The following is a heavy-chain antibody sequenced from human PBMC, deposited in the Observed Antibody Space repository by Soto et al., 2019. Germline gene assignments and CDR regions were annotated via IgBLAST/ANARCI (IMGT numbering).Heavy chain of an antibody. CDR1: GFTFSSYE. J-gene: IGHJ6*02. CDR3: TTQFVLSSRKPPEDV. V-gene: IGHV3-23*01. D-gene: IGHD6-6*01. Sequence: HPGGSLRLSCAASGFTFSSYEMNWVRQAPGKGLEWVSALSGSATNTYYADSVKGRFTISRDNSKNTMHLQRNSLRVDDTAVYYWTTQFVLSSRKPPEDVWGQGTPVTVSS. CDR2: LSGSATNT.